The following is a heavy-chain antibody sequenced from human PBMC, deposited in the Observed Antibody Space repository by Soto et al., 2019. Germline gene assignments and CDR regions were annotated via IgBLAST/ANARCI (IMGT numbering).Heavy chain of an antibody. J-gene: IGHJ6*02. CDR2: ISSSSIYI. V-gene: IGHV3-21*01. CDR3: ARISPMDPRGCSRIYYYGMDV. D-gene: IGHD1-26*01. CDR1: GFTFSSYS. Sequence: GGSLRLSCAASGFTFSSYSLNWVRQAPGKGLEWVSSISSSSIYIYYADSVKGRFTISRDNAKNSLYLQMNSLRAEDTAVYYCARISPMDPRGCSRIYYYGMDVWGQGTTVTVSS.